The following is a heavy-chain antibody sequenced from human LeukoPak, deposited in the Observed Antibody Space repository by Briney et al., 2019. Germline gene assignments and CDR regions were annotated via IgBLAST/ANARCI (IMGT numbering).Heavy chain of an antibody. D-gene: IGHD5-24*01. Sequence: GGSLRLSCAVSGFTFSDFYMSWIRQAPGKGLEWISYISSSGSSVFYADSVKGRFTISRDNAKNSLYLQMNSLRAEDTAVYYCARGRDGYKGYYYYMDVWGKGTTVTVSS. CDR3: ARGRDGYKGYYYYMDV. J-gene: IGHJ6*03. CDR1: GFTFSDFY. CDR2: ISSSGSSV. V-gene: IGHV3-11*04.